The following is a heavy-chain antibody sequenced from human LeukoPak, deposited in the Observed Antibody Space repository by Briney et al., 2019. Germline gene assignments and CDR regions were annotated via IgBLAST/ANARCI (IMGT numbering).Heavy chain of an antibody. CDR1: GGSISSYY. D-gene: IGHD1-26*01. CDR2: IYTSGST. J-gene: IGHJ5*02. CDR3: ARDSTEWELLWWFDP. V-gene: IGHV4-4*07. Sequence: SETLSLTCTVSGGSISSYYWSWIRQPAGKGLGWIGRIYTSGSTNYNPSLKSRVTMSVDTSKNQFSLKLSSVTAADTAVYYCARDSTEWELLWWFDPWGQGTLVTVSS.